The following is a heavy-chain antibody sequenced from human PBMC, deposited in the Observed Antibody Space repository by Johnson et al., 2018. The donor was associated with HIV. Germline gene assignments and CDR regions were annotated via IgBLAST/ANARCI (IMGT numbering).Heavy chain of an antibody. CDR3: AREHATVWFRAAGAAFDI. V-gene: IGHV3-30*02. Sequence: QVHLVESGGGVVQPGGSLRLSCAASGFAFSRYGIHWVRQAPGKGLEWVAFIRYDGSTKHYVDSVKGRFTISRDNSKNMLYLQMNSLRADDTAMYYCAREHATVWFRAAGAAFDIWGQGTTVTVSS. CDR2: IRYDGSTK. J-gene: IGHJ3*02. CDR1: GFAFSRYG. D-gene: IGHD3-10*01.